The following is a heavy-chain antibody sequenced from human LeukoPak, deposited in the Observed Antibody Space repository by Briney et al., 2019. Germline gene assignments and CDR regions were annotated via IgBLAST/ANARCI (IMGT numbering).Heavy chain of an antibody. Sequence: PGGSLRLSCAASGFIFSSYWMSWVRQAPGKGLEWVANIKQDGSEKYYVDSAKGRFTISRDNAKNSLFLQMNSLRAEDTAVYYCASDSFGIWGEGTMVTVSS. CDR2: IKQDGSEK. V-gene: IGHV3-7*01. CDR1: GFIFSSYW. J-gene: IGHJ3*02. CDR3: ASDSFGI.